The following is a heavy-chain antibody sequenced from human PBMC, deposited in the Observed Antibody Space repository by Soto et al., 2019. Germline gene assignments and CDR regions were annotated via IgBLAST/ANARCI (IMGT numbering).Heavy chain of an antibody. CDR1: GFTFSSYG. J-gene: IGHJ4*02. CDR2: ISYDGSNT. CDR3: AKEGGLSGSYYISSSYYFDY. D-gene: IGHD1-26*01. V-gene: IGHV3-30*18. Sequence: QVQLVESGGGVVQPGRSLRLSCVASGFTFSSYGMHWVRQAPGKGLEWVAIISYDGSNTYYADSVKGRFTISRDNSKNTXCXEMNSLRAEDTSVYYCAKEGGLSGSYYISSSYYFDYWGQGTLVTVSS.